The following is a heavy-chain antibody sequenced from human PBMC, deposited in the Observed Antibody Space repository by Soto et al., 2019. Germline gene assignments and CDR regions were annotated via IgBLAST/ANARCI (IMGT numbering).Heavy chain of an antibody. CDR2: IKSDGSSI. CDR3: ARGGFSGYPYFQL. CDR1: GFTFSNYW. D-gene: IGHD3-9*01. J-gene: IGHJ1*01. Sequence: GGSLRLSCAASGFTFSNYWMHWVRQAPGKGLVWVSRIKSDGSSISYADSVKGRFTISRDNARNTLYLQMNSLRAEDTAVYYCARGGFSGYPYFQLWGQGTVVTVSS. V-gene: IGHV3-74*01.